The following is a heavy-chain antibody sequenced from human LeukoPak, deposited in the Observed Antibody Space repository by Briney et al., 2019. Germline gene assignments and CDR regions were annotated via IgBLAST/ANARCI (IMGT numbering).Heavy chain of an antibody. J-gene: IGHJ6*03. CDR2: IYYSGST. V-gene: IGHV4-39*07. Sequence: SETLSLTCTVSGGSISSSSYYWGWIRRPPGKGLEWIGSIYYSGSTYYNPSLKSRVTISVDTSKNQFSLKLSSVTAADTAVYYCARERVGITIFGVVTNYYYTDVWGKGTTVTVSS. CDR1: GGSISSSSYY. D-gene: IGHD3-3*01. CDR3: ARERVGITIFGVVTNYYYTDV.